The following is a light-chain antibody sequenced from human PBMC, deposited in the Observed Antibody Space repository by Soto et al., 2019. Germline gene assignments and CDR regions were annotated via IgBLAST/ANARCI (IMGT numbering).Light chain of an antibody. CDR3: QQYQSYPRT. V-gene: IGKV1-5*01. CDR2: DAS. Sequence: DILLTQSPSTLSASVGDSVTITCRASQSITFWLAWYQQKPGKAPRLLIHDASTLESGAPSRFSGSGSGTDFTLTISSLQPDDFATYYCQQYQSYPRTFGPGTKVEVK. J-gene: IGKJ1*01. CDR1: QSITFW.